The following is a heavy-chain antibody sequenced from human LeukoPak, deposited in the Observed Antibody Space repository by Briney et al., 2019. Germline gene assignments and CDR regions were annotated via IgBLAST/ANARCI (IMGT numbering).Heavy chain of an antibody. CDR1: GFSLSTSGMY. D-gene: IGHD4-11*01. Sequence: SGPTLVKPTQTLTLTCTFSGFSLSTSGMYVGWIRQPPGKALEWLALIYWNDDKRYSPSLKSRLTITKDTSKNQVVLTMTNMDPVDTASYYCAHRNSDYRAFDIWGQGIMVTVSS. CDR3: AHRNSDYRAFDI. J-gene: IGHJ3*02. V-gene: IGHV2-5*01. CDR2: IYWNDDK.